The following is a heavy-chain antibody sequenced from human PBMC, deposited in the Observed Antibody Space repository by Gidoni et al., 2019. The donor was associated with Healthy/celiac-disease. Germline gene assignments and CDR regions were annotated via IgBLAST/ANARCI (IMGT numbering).Heavy chain of an antibody. J-gene: IGHJ6*02. D-gene: IGHD3-16*01. CDR3: AKDSSLGQYYYYGRDV. CDR2: ISGSGGST. CDR1: GFTFSSYA. Sequence: EVQLLESGGGLVQPGGSLRLSCAASGFTFSSYAMSWVRQAPGKGLEWVSAISGSGGSTYYADSVKGRFTISRDNSKNTLYLQMNSLRAEDTAVYYCAKDSSLGQYYYYGRDVWGQGTTVTVSS. V-gene: IGHV3-23*01.